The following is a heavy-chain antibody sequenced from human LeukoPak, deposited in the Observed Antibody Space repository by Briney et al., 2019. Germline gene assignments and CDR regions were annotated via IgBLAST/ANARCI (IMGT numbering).Heavy chain of an antibody. D-gene: IGHD3-22*01. V-gene: IGHV4-4*07. CDR2: IYTSGST. CDR1: GGSIRSYF. CDR3: ARESKSYDGSGYYHDY. Sequence: SETLSLTCSVSGGSIRSYFWSWIRQPAGKGLEWIGRIYTSGSTDYNPSLRSRVSMSADTSRNQFSLKLTSVTAADTAVYYCARESKSYDGSGYYHDYWGQGTLVAVSS. J-gene: IGHJ4*02.